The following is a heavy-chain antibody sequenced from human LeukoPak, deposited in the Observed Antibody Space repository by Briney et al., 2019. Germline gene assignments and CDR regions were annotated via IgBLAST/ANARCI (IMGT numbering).Heavy chain of an antibody. CDR1: GESFSGRW. J-gene: IGHJ4*02. CDR3: ARAPGIAVSHGFDY. D-gene: IGHD6-19*01. V-gene: IGHV4-34*01. CDR2: INHSGSI. Sequence: SETLSLTCAVYGESFSGRWWSWIRQPPGKGLEWIGEINHSGSINYIPSLKNRVTISIDTSKNQFSLNLSSVTAADTAMYYCARAPGIAVSHGFDYWGQGTLVTVSS.